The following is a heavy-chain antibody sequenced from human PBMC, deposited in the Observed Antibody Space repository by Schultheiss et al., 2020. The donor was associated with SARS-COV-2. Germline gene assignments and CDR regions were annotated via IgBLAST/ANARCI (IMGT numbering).Heavy chain of an antibody. J-gene: IGHJ5*02. Sequence: SQTLSLTCAVSGGSFSDYYWGWIRQSPGLGLEWIGEINHSGRSFYNPSLKSRVTMLVDTSNSQFSLKLSSVTAADTAVYYCARGPAPYSDFWTDSYTGWFDPWGHGTLVTVSS. CDR1: GGSFSDYY. CDR2: INHSGRS. D-gene: IGHD3-3*01. CDR3: ARGPAPYSDFWTDSYTGWFDP. V-gene: IGHV4-34*01.